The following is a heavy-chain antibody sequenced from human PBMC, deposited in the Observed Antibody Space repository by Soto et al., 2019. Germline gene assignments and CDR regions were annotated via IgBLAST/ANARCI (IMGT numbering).Heavy chain of an antibody. CDR3: AKASSSTSCCNYMDV. CDR1: GFPFDDYA. D-gene: IGHD2-2*01. J-gene: IGHJ6*03. V-gene: IGHV3-9*01. Sequence: GGSLRLSCASSGFPFDDYAMHWVRQAPGKGLEWVSGISWNSGSIGYADSVKGRFTISRDNAKNSLYLQMNSLRAEDTALYYCAKASSSTSCCNYMDVWGKGTTVTVSS. CDR2: ISWNSGSI.